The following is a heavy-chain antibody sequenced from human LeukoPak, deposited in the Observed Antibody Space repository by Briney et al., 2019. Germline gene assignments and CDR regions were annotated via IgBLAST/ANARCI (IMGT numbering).Heavy chain of an antibody. CDR2: IYYSGST. CDR3: ARVHSSGYSSSWSPQRQFDY. V-gene: IGHV4-31*03. Sequence: PSQTLSLTCTVSGGSISSGGYYWSWIRQHPGKGLEWIGYIYYSGSTYYNPSLKSRVTISVDMSKNQFSLKLSSVTAADTAVYYCARVHSSGYSSSWSPQRQFDYWGQGTLVTVSS. D-gene: IGHD6-13*01. J-gene: IGHJ4*02. CDR1: GGSISSGGYY.